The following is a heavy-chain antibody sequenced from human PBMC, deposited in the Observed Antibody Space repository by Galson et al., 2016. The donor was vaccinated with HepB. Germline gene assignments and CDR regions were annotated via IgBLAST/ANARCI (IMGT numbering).Heavy chain of an antibody. CDR3: AGDHSSAFDY. CDR1: GDSISNYY. V-gene: IGHV4-59*01. CDR2: IYYSGSA. Sequence: SETLSLTCTVSGDSISNYYWNWIRQPPGKGLEWIGYIYYSGSAYYNPSLRSRVSISLDASESQFSLKASSVTAADTAVYFCAGDHSSAFDYWGQGTLVTVSS. J-gene: IGHJ4*02. D-gene: IGHD6-19*01.